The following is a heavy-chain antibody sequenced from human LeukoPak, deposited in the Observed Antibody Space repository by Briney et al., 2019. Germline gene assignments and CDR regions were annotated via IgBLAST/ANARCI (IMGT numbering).Heavy chain of an antibody. CDR2: INGDGNRI. CDR1: GFTFSDYW. CDR3: AKGKSVWIRNLFDY. Sequence: PGGSLRLSCAASGFTFSDYWMHWVRQDPEKGLVWVSRINGDGNRINYSDSVKGRFTISRDNAKNTLYLQMNSLRAEDTALYYCAKGKSVWIRNLFDYWGQGTLVTVSS. V-gene: IGHV3-74*01. J-gene: IGHJ4*02. D-gene: IGHD5-18*01.